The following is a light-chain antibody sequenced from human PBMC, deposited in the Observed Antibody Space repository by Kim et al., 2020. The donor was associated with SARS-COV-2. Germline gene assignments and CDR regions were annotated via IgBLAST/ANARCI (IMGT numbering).Light chain of an antibody. CDR2: EDN. Sequence: NFMLTQPHSVSESPGKTITISCTRSSGSIASNYVQWYQQRPGSAPTPVIYEDNQRPSGVPDRFSGSVDSSSNSASLTISGLKTEDEADYYCQSYENNFWVFGGGTKLTV. J-gene: IGLJ3*02. CDR1: SGSIASNY. CDR3: QSYENNFWV. V-gene: IGLV6-57*03.